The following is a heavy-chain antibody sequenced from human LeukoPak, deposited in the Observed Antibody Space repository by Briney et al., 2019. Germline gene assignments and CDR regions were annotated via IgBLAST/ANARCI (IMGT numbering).Heavy chain of an antibody. D-gene: IGHD3-9*01. CDR3: AKGGDYDILTGYHGAFDI. V-gene: IGHV3-30*02. CDR1: GFTFSSYG. J-gene: IGHJ3*02. CDR2: IRYDGSNK. Sequence: PGGSLRLSCAASGFTFSSYGMHWVRQAPGKGLEWVAFIRYDGSNKYYADSVKGRFTISRDNSKNTLYLQMNSLRAEDTAVYYCAKGGDYDILTGYHGAFDIWGQGTMVTVSS.